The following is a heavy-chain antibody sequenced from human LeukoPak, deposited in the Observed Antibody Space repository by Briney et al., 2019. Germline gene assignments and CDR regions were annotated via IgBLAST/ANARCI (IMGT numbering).Heavy chain of an antibody. V-gene: IGHV4-38-2*02. CDR2: LYYSGSS. D-gene: IGHD3-22*01. CDR3: ARDRGYYDSSGYLWRYYFDY. J-gene: IGHJ4*02. Sequence: SEALSLTCTVSGYSISSPYYWGWIRQPPGKGLEWIGSLYYSGSSYYNPSLKSRVTISVDTSKNQFSLKLSSVTAADTAVYYCARDRGYYDSSGYLWRYYFDYWGQGTLVTVSS. CDR1: GYSISSPYY.